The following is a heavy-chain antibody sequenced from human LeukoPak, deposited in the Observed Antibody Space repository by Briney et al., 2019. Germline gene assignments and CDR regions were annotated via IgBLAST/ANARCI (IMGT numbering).Heavy chain of an antibody. J-gene: IGHJ4*02. CDR2: INHSGST. CDR1: GGSFSGYY. D-gene: IGHD6-19*01. V-gene: IGHV4-34*01. CDR3: ARDLAVAGLYCFDY. Sequence: SETLSLTCAVYGGSFSGYYWNWIRQPPGKGLEWIGEINHSGSTHYNPSLKSRVTISVDTSKTQFSLKLSSVTAADTAVYYCARDLAVAGLYCFDYWGQGTLATVSS.